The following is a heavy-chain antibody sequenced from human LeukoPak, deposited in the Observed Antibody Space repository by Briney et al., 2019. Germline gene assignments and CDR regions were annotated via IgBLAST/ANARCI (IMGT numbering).Heavy chain of an antibody. J-gene: IGHJ4*02. Sequence: GGSLRLSCAASGFTFSSYAMNWVRQAPGKGLEWVSFISFSGHTIYTADSVRGRSTISRDNSKNTLYLQMNSLRDEDTAVYYCAKEGTSYCTNGVCHLDYWGQGTLVTASS. D-gene: IGHD2-8*01. CDR1: GFTFSSYA. CDR3: AKEGTSYCTNGVCHLDY. V-gene: IGHV3-48*02. CDR2: ISFSGHTI.